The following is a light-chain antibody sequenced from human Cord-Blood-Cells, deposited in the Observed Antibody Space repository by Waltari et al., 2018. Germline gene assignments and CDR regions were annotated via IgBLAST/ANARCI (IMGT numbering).Light chain of an antibody. CDR3: SSYTSSSTPVV. CDR2: DVS. Sequence: QSALTQPASVSGSPGQSITIPCTGTSSDVGGSNYFSWYQQHPGKAPKLMIYDVSNRPSGVSNRFSGSKSGNTASLTISGLQAEDEADYYCSSYTSSSTPVVFGGGTKLTVL. V-gene: IGLV2-14*01. CDR1: SSDVGGSNY. J-gene: IGLJ2*01.